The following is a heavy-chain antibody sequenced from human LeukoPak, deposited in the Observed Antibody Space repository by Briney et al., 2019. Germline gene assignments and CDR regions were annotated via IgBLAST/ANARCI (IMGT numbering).Heavy chain of an antibody. Sequence: GESLKISCKGSGYSFTSYWIGWVRQMPGKGLEWMGIIYPGDSDTRYSPSFQGQVTISADKSISTAYLQWSSLKASDTAMYYCARHYYDYVWGSYGIDYWGQGTLVTVSS. J-gene: IGHJ4*02. CDR1: GYSFTSYW. CDR3: ARHYYDYVWGSYGIDY. V-gene: IGHV5-51*01. CDR2: IYPGDSDT. D-gene: IGHD3-16*01.